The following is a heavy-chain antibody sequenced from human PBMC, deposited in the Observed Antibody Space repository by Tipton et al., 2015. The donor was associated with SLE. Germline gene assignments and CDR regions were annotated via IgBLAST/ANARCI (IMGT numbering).Heavy chain of an antibody. J-gene: IGHJ4*02. CDR1: DGSISSYH. CDR3: AGWSGSNWYDY. CDR2: FYYSGST. Sequence: PGLVKPSETLSLSCTVTDGSISSYHWGWIRQPPGKGLEWIGNFYYSGSTNYNPSLKSRVTISVDTSKNQFSLKLSSVTAADTAVYYCAGWSGSNWYDYWGQGTLVAVSS. V-gene: IGHV4-59*01. D-gene: IGHD6-13*01.